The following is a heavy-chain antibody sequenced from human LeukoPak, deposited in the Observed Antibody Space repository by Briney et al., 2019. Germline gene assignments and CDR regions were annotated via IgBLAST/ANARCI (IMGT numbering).Heavy chain of an antibody. Sequence: GGSLRPSCAASGFTFSSYAVHWVRQAPGKGLEWVAVISYDGSNKYYADSVKGRFTISRDNSKNTLYLQMNSLRAEDTAVYYCARDKAAAGIFDYWGQGTLVTVSS. CDR3: ARDKAAAGIFDY. CDR1: GFTFSSYA. CDR2: ISYDGSNK. D-gene: IGHD6-13*01. V-gene: IGHV3-30*04. J-gene: IGHJ4*02.